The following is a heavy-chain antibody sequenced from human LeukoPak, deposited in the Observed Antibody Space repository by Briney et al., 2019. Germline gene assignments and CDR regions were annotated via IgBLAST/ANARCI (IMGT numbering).Heavy chain of an antibody. CDR3: AKGRITMVRGVSLDS. J-gene: IGHJ4*02. Sequence: GGSLRLSCAASGFTFDDYGMHWVRQAPGKGLEWVAVISFDGSNKYYADSVKGRFSISRDNSKNTLYLQMNSLRAEDTAVYYCAKGRITMVRGVSLDSWGQGALVTVSS. D-gene: IGHD3-10*01. V-gene: IGHV3-30*18. CDR2: ISFDGSNK. CDR1: GFTFDDYG.